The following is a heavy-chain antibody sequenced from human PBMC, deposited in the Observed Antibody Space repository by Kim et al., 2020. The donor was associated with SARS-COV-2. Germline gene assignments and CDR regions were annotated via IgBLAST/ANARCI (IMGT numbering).Heavy chain of an antibody. J-gene: IGHJ4*02. CDR1: GVSFNNYW. CDR2: IKEDGSEK. CDR3: ARDRGYGTGGSCYYIFDY. Sequence: GGSLRLSCAASGVSFNNYWMGWVRQAPGKGLEWVAHIKEDGSEKYYVDSVKGRFTISRDNAKNSLYLQMNSLRAEDTAVYYCARDRGYGTGGSCYYIFDYGRRGTQVSVPS. D-gene: IGHD2-15*01. V-gene: IGHV3-7*03.